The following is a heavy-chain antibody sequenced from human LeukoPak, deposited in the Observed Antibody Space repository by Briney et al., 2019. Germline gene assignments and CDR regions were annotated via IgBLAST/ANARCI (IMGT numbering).Heavy chain of an antibody. Sequence: PGGSLRLSCAASGFTSDDYGMSWVRQAPGKGLEWVSYISSSSSTIYYADSVKGRFTISRDNAKNSLYLQMNSLRAEDTAVYYCARSHYCGGDCYSRDAFDIWGQGTMVTVSS. CDR3: ARSHYCGGDCYSRDAFDI. CDR2: ISSSSSTI. CDR1: GFTSDDYG. J-gene: IGHJ3*02. D-gene: IGHD2-21*02. V-gene: IGHV3-48*01.